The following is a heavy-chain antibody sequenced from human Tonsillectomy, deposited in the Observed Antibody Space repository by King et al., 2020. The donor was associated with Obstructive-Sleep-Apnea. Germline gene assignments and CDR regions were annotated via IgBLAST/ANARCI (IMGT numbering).Heavy chain of an antibody. CDR1: GGSISSGGYY. D-gene: IGHD3-22*01. J-gene: IGHJ4*02. V-gene: IGHV4-31*03. CDR3: AREVDSSGPLDY. Sequence: QVQLQESGPGLVKPSQTLSLTCTVSGGSISSGGYYWSWIRQHPGKGLEWIGYIYYSGSTYYSPSLKSRVTISLDTSKNQFSLKLSSVTAADTAVYYCAREVDSSGPLDYWGQGTLVTVSS. CDR2: IYYSGST.